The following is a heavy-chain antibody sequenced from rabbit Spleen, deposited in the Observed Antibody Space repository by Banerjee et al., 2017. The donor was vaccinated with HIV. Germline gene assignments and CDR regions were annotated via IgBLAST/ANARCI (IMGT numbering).Heavy chain of an antibody. CDR1: GFSFSSGYD. CDR3: ARNVNGGGTWPFDL. V-gene: IGHV1S45*01. Sequence: QEQLVESGGGLVQPGASLTLTCTASGFSFSSGYDMCWVRHAPGKGPEWIACIYAGSSGNTYYASWAKGRFTVSKTSSTTVTLQMPTLTAADTATYFCARNVNGGGTWPFDLWGPGTLVTVS. CDR2: IYAGSSGNT. J-gene: IGHJ4*01. D-gene: IGHD2-1*01.